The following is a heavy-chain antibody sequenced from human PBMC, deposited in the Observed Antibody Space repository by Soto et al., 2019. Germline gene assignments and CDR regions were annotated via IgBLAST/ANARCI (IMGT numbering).Heavy chain of an antibody. CDR2: INSDGRSR. Sequence: GGSLRLYCAASGFTFINYWMHWVRQVPGKGLAWVGHINSDGRSRRYADSGKGRCTISRENAKNTLYLQMSSLRAEHTAVYYCARDDSNYHDTSWLDDWAQGTRATV. J-gene: IGHJ4*02. CDR3: ARDDSNYHDTSWLDD. D-gene: IGHD3-16*02. CDR1: GFTFINYW. V-gene: IGHV3-74*01.